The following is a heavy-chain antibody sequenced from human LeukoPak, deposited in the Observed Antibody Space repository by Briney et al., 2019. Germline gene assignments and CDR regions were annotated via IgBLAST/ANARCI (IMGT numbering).Heavy chain of an antibody. Sequence: PSETLSLTCTVSGGSISSYYWSWIRQPPGKGLEWIGYIYYSGSTNYNPSLKSRVTISVDTSKNQFSLKLSSVTAADTAVYYCARAAGIAVAGTTRYYYYGMDVWGQGTTVTVSS. CDR3: ARAAGIAVAGTTRYYYYGMDV. D-gene: IGHD6-13*01. CDR2: IYYSGST. CDR1: GGSISSYY. V-gene: IGHV4-59*01. J-gene: IGHJ6*02.